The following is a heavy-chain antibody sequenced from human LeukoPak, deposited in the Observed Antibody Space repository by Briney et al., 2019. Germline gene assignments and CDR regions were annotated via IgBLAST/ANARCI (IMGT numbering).Heavy chain of an antibody. CDR3: VSFYETY. CDR1: GNYW. Sequence: GGSLRLSCAASGNYWMHWVRQAPGTGLVWVSHINSDGSWTSYADSVKGRFTISKDNAKNTVYLQMNNLRAEDTAVYYCVSFYETYWGRGTLVTVSS. D-gene: IGHD2-2*01. J-gene: IGHJ4*02. CDR2: INSDGSWT. V-gene: IGHV3-74*01.